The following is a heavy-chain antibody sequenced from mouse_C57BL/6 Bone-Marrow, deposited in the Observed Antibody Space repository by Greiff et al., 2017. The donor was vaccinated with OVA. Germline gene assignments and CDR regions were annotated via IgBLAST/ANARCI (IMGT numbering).Heavy chain of an antibody. CDR1: GYTFTDYY. Sequence: VQLQQSGPELVKPGASVKISCKASGYTFTDYYMNWVKQSHGKSLEWIGDINPNNGGTSYNQKFKGKATLTVDKSSSTAYMELRSLTSEDSAVYYCARIYYGSSYHFWYAMDYWGQGTSVTVSS. CDR2: INPNNGGT. CDR3: ARIYYGSSYHFWYAMDY. D-gene: IGHD1-1*01. J-gene: IGHJ4*01. V-gene: IGHV1-26*01.